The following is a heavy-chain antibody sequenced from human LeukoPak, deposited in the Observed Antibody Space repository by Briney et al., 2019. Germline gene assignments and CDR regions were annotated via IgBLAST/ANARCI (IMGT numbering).Heavy chain of an antibody. D-gene: IGHD3-9*01. CDR1: GGSISSYY. Sequence: SETLSLTCTVSGGSISSYYWSWIRQPPGKGLEWIGDIYYSGSTNYNPSLKSRVTISVDTSKNQFSLKLSSVTAADTAVYYCARDAMFDYYFDYWGQGTLVTVSS. V-gene: IGHV4-59*01. J-gene: IGHJ4*02. CDR2: IYYSGST. CDR3: ARDAMFDYYFDY.